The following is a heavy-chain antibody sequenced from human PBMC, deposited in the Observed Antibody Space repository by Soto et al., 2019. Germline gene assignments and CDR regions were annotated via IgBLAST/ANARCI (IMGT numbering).Heavy chain of an antibody. Sequence: EVQMLESGGGLVHPGGSLRLSCAASGFTFSSNAMSWVRQAPGKGLQWVSRISDNGGSADYADSVKGRFTISRDNSKNTLYLQRGGLRAENTAVYYCARSRCGGRCYYAMDVWGQGITVTVSS. J-gene: IGHJ6*02. D-gene: IGHD2-15*01. CDR2: ISDNGGSA. V-gene: IGHV3-23*01. CDR1: GFTFSSNA. CDR3: ARSRCGGRCYYAMDV.